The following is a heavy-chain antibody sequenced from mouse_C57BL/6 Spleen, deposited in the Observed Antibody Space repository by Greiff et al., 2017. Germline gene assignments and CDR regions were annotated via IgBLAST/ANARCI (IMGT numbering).Heavy chain of an antibody. CDR3: ARGGGPTMVTTPFAY. D-gene: IGHD2-9*01. J-gene: IGHJ3*01. Sequence: EVKLVESGGGLVKPGGSLKLSCAASGFTFSSYAMSWVRQTPEKRLEWVATISDGGSYTYYPDNVKGRFTLSRDNAKNNLYLQMSHLKSEDTAMYYCARGGGPTMVTTPFAYWGQGTLVTVSA. V-gene: IGHV5-4*03. CDR1: GFTFSSYA. CDR2: ISDGGSYT.